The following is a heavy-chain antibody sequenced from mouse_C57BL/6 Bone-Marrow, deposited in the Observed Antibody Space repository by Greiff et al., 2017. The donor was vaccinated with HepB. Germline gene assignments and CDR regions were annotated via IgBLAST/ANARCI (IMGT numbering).Heavy chain of an antibody. Sequence: VQLQQSGPVLVKPGASVKMSCKASGYTFTDYYMNWVKQSHGKSLEWIGVINPYNGGTSYNQKFKGKATLTVDKSSSTAYMELNSLTSEDSAVYYCARWEFITTLFDYWGQGTTLTVSS. CDR2: INPYNGGT. D-gene: IGHD1-1*01. CDR1: GYTFTDYY. V-gene: IGHV1-19*01. J-gene: IGHJ2*01. CDR3: ARWEFITTLFDY.